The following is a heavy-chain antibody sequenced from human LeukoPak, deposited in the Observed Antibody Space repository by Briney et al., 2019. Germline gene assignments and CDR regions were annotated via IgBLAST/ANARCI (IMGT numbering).Heavy chain of an antibody. CDR1: GFTFSSYS. Sequence: GGSLRLSCAASGFTFSSYSMTWVRQAPGKGLEWVSSISSSSSYIYYADSVKGRFTISRDNAKNSLYLQMNSLRAEDTAVYYCARESGTNYDFWSGYYSHSQYFDYWGQGTLVTVSS. CDR3: ARESGTNYDFWSGYYSHSQYFDY. CDR2: ISSSSSYI. V-gene: IGHV3-21*01. D-gene: IGHD3-3*01. J-gene: IGHJ4*02.